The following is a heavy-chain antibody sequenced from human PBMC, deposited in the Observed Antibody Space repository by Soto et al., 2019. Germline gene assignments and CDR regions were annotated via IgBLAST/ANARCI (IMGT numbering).Heavy chain of an antibody. J-gene: IGHJ6*02. CDR2: IIPIFPTP. V-gene: IGHV1-69*12. CDR1: GGTFGNSA. CDR3: XXXXXXXXXGGNYYYGIDV. Sequence: QVQLVQSGAEVKKPGSSVTVSCKASGGTFGNSAISWVRQAPGQGLEWLGGIIPIFPTPDYAQKFQGRVTITADESTSTAYMXLTXXXSXXXXVXXXXXXXXXXXXGGNYYYGIDVWGQGTTVTVSS.